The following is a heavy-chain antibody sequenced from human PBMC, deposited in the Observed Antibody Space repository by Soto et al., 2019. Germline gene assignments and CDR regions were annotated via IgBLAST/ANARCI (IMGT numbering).Heavy chain of an antibody. CDR3: ARVGATTWY. D-gene: IGHD1-26*01. V-gene: IGHV3-74*01. Sequence: GGSLRLSCAASGFTFSSYWMHWVRQAPGKGLVWVSRVNSDGSITNYADAVKGRFTISRDNAKNTLYLQMDGLRAEGTAVYYCARVGATTWYWGQGTLVTVSS. CDR2: VNSDGSIT. J-gene: IGHJ4*02. CDR1: GFTFSSYW.